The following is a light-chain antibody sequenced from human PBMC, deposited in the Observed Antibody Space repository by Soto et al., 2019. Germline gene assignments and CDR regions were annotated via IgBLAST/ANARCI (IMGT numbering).Light chain of an antibody. CDR1: QSVTTN. CDR3: QQYGTAPKYT. CDR2: DAS. V-gene: IGKV3-20*01. Sequence: EIVLTQSPGTVSLSPGERATLSCRASQSVTTNLAWYQQRPGQAPRLLIYDASSRATDIPDRFSGSGSGTDFTLTISRLEPEDFAVYHCQQYGTAPKYTFGQGTKLEIK. J-gene: IGKJ2*01.